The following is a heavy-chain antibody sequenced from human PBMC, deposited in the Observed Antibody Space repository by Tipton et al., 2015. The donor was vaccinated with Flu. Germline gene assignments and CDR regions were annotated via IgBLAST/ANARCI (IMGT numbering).Heavy chain of an antibody. Sequence: SLRLSCAASGFTFSSYAMSWVRQAPGKGLEWVSAISGSGGSTYYADSVKGRFTISRDNSKNTLYLQMNSLRAEDTAIYYCAKDLKLRFLEWLFRESSGFDYWGQGTLVTVSS. CDR3: AKDLKLRFLEWLFRESSGFDY. CDR1: GFTFSSYA. D-gene: IGHD3-3*01. V-gene: IGHV3-23*01. J-gene: IGHJ4*02. CDR2: ISGSGGST.